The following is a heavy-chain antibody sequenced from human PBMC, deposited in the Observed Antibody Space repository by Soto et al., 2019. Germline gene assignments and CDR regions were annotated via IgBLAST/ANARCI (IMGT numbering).Heavy chain of an antibody. Sequence: ASVKVSCKASGYTFTSYGISWVRQAPGQGLEWMGWISAYIGKTNYAQKFQGRVTITTDASTSTAYMELSSLRSEDTAVYYCARGLVTIYYYYYGMEVWGQGTTVTVSS. J-gene: IGHJ6*02. CDR1: GYTFTSYG. D-gene: IGHD3-9*01. CDR3: ARGLVTIYYYYYGMEV. CDR2: ISAYIGKT. V-gene: IGHV1-18*01.